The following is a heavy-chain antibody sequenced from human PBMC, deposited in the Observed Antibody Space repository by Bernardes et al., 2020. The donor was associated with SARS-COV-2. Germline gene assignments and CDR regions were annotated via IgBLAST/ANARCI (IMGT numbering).Heavy chain of an antibody. V-gene: IGHV4-30-4*01. Sequence: SETLSLTCTVSGGSIRSGDYYWSWVRQPPGKGLEWIGYIYYSGNTYYNPSLKSRLTMSVDTSKNQFSLNLSSVTAADTAVYYCARGGNYRPFDFWGQGTLVTVSS. CDR2: IYYSGNT. D-gene: IGHD3-16*02. J-gene: IGHJ4*02. CDR3: ARGGNYRPFDF. CDR1: GGSIRSGDYY.